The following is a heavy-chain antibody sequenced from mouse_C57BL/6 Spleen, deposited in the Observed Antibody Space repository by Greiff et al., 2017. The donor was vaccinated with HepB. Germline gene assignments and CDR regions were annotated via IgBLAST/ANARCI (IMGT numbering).Heavy chain of an antibody. CDR3: AKINA. CDR2: IDPANGNT. D-gene: IGHD5-1-1*01. Sequence: EVQLQQSGAELVKPGASVKLSCTASGFNIKDTYMHWVKQRPEQGLEWIGRIDPANGNTKYDPKFQGKATITADTSSNPAYMQLISLTSEDTAVYYRAKINAWGQGITLTVSS. J-gene: IGHJ2*01. CDR1: GFNIKDTY. V-gene: IGHV14-3*02.